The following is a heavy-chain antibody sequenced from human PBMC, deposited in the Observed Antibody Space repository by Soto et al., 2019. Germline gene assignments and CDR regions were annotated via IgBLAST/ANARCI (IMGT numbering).Heavy chain of an antibody. Sequence: QVQLVQSGAEVKQPGSSVKVSCQASGVTFSSFAISWVRQAPGQGLEWMGGIIPIFRTPNYAQNFQGRGTITADESTSSVDMELIRLRSEDTAVYYCARSTGSGFRPGTHRFNWFDPWGQGTLVTVSS. V-gene: IGHV1-69*01. D-gene: IGHD6-19*01. CDR3: ARSTGSGFRPGTHRFNWFDP. CDR1: GVTFSSFA. J-gene: IGHJ5*02. CDR2: IIPIFRTP.